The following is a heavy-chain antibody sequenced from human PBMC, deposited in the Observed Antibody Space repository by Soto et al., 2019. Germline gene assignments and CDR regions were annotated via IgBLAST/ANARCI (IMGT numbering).Heavy chain of an antibody. CDR2: ISGSGGST. CDR3: AKPGCSSTSCYGRFDP. Sequence: PGGSLRLSCAASGFTFSSYAMSWVRQAPGKGLEWVSAISGSGGSTYYADSVKGRFTISRDNSKNTLYLQMNSLRAEDTAVYYCAKPGCSSTSCYGRFDPWGQGTLVTVS. V-gene: IGHV3-23*01. CDR1: GFTFSSYA. J-gene: IGHJ5*02. D-gene: IGHD2-2*01.